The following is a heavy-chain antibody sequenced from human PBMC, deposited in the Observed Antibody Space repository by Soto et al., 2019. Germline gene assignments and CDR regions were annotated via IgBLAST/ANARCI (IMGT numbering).Heavy chain of an antibody. CDR2: ISYDGSNK. CDR3: AKDGSSSSYYFEY. Sequence: PGGSLRLSCAASGFTFSSYGMHWVRQAPGKGLEWVAVISYDGSNKYYADSVKGRFTISRDNSKNTLYLQMNSLRAEDTAVYYCAKDGSSSSYYFEYWGQGTRVTVSS. V-gene: IGHV3-30*18. J-gene: IGHJ4*02. CDR1: GFTFSSYG. D-gene: IGHD6-13*01.